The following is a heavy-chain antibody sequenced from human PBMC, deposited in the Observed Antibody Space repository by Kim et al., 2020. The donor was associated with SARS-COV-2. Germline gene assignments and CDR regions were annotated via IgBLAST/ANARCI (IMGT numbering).Heavy chain of an antibody. CDR3: ARVVPRWFGVEENWFDP. CDR1: GGSISSYY. CDR2: IYYSGST. V-gene: IGHV4-59*13. J-gene: IGHJ5*02. Sequence: SETLSLTCTVSGGSISSYYWSWIRQPPGKGLEWIGYIYYSGSTNYNPSLKSRVTISVDTSKNQFSLKLSSVTAADTAVYYCARVVPRWFGVEENWFDPWGQGTLVTVSS. D-gene: IGHD3-10*01.